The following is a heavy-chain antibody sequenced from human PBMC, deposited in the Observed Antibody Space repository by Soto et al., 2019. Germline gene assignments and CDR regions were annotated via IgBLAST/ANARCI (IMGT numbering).Heavy chain of an antibody. CDR1: GGSISTDY. J-gene: IGHJ4*02. V-gene: IGHV4-59*08. Sequence: SETLSLTCTVSGGSISTDYWIWIRQSPGKGLEWIGYIYYSVSTIYNPSLKSRVTMSVDTSKNQVSLRLSSVTAADTAVYYCARTRRYCGGATCYMPIDYWGQGTLVTVSS. CDR3: ARTRRYCGGATCYMPIDY. D-gene: IGHD2-15*01. CDR2: IYYSVST.